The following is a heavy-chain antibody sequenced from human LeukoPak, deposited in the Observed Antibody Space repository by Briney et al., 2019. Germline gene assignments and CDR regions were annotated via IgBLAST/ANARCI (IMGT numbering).Heavy chain of an antibody. CDR3: AKDKAKVATIKSDAFDI. CDR1: GFTFSSYT. Sequence: GGSLRLSCAASGFTFSSYTMCWVRHAPGQGMGWDSAISISGGSTYYADSVMGRFAISRDNSKNTLYLQMTRLRAEDTAVYDCAKDKAKVATIKSDAFDIWGQGTMVTVSS. CDR2: ISISGGST. D-gene: IGHD5-12*01. J-gene: IGHJ3*02. V-gene: IGHV3-23*01.